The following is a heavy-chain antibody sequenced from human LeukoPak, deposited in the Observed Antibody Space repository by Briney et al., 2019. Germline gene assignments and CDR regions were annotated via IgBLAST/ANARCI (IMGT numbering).Heavy chain of an antibody. CDR3: ASGVVTHHHGGS. CDR1: GYTFTGYY. CDR2: INPNSGGT. D-gene: IGHD3-3*01. J-gene: IGHJ5*02. V-gene: IGHV1-2*02. Sequence: APVKVSFKASGYTFTGYYMHWVRQAPGQGLEWMGWINPNSGGTNYAQKFQGRVTMTRDTSINTACMELSRLRSDDTAVYYCASGVVTHHHGGSWGQGTLVTVSS.